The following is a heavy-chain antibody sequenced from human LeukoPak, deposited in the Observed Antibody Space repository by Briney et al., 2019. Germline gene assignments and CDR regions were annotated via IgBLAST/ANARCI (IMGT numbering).Heavy chain of an antibody. V-gene: IGHV3-20*04. D-gene: IGHD3-3*01. CDR3: ARDRSIFGVVHNDDAFDI. CDR2: INWNGGST. Sequence: PRGSLRLSCAASGFTFDDYGMSWVRQAPGKGLEWVSGINWNGGSTGYADSVKGRFTISRDNAKNSLYLQMNSLRAEDTALYYCARDRSIFGVVHNDDAFDIWGQGTMVTVSS. J-gene: IGHJ3*02. CDR1: GFTFDDYG.